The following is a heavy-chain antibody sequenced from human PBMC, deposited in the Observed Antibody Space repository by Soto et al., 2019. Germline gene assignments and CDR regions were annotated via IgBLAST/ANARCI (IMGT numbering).Heavy chain of an antibody. D-gene: IGHD3-9*01. CDR1: GGSFSGYY. Sequence: QVQLQQWGAGLLKPSETLSLTCAVYGGSFSGYYWSWIRQPPGKGLEWIGEIQHSGVTNQSPSLKSRLTIAVDPSKNPFSLTLTSVTAADTAVYFCARGPLGGITKDGYFDRWGQGTLVTVSS. V-gene: IGHV4-34*01. CDR2: IQHSGVT. J-gene: IGHJ4*02. CDR3: ARGPLGGITKDGYFDR.